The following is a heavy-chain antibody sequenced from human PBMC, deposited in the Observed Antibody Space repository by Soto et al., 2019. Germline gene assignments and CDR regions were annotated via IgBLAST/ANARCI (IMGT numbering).Heavy chain of an antibody. CDR2: MSTHNQKP. CDR1: GCTFTSNG. Sequence: GSSVKVSCKPSGCTFTSNGMGWVRQAPGQGLQWMGWMSTHNQKPHPPPQVQGRLTMTTDTSTKTASMELTNLTLDDTALHYCGYVGGYSAGDYSFGLWG. CDR3: GYVGGYSAGDYSFGL. J-gene: IGHJ1*01. V-gene: IGHV1-18*04. D-gene: IGHD5-12*01.